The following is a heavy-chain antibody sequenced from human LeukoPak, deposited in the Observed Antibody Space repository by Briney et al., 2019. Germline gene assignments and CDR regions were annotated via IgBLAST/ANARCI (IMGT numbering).Heavy chain of an antibody. V-gene: IGHV4-59*01. Sequence: PSETLSLTCSVSGGSISSYYWSWIRQPPGKGLEWNGYIYYSGSTTYNPSLTSRVTISVDTSKNQFSLRLSSVTAADTAVYYCARGGYSYGSLVVFDYWGQGTLVTVSS. CDR2: IYYSGST. J-gene: IGHJ4*02. CDR3: ARGGYSYGSLVVFDY. D-gene: IGHD5-18*01. CDR1: GGSISSYY.